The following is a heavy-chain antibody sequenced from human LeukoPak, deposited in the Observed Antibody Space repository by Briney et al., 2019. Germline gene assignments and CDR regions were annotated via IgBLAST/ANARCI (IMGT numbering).Heavy chain of an antibody. V-gene: IGHV4-59*11. CDR2: ISYSGTT. CDR3: ARGRYYYMDV. CDR1: NGSISTHF. J-gene: IGHJ6*03. Sequence: SETLSLTCTVSNGSISTHFWSWIRQPPGKGLEWIGYISYSGTTHFNPSLKSRVTMSVDTSKKQFSLRLSSVTAADTAVYYCARGRYYYMDVWGKGTTVTVSS.